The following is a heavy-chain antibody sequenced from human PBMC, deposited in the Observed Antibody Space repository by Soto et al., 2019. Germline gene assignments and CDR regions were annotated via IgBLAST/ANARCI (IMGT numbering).Heavy chain of an antibody. D-gene: IGHD4-4*01. CDR3: AKDRYSPYYYYGMDV. CDR2: ISGSGGST. J-gene: IGHJ6*02. CDR1: GFTFSSYA. V-gene: IGHV3-23*01. Sequence: EVQLLESGGGLVQPGGSLRLSCAASGFTFSSYAMSWVRQAPGKGLEWVSAISGSGGSTYYADSVKGRFTISRDNSKNPLYLQMNSLRAEDTAVYYCAKDRYSPYYYYGMDVWGQGTTVTVSS.